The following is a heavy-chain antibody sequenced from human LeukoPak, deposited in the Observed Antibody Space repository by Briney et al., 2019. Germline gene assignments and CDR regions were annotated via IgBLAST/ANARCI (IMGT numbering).Heavy chain of an antibody. CDR3: VRESGPTADDAFDI. Sequence: SQTLSLTCTVSRGSISSGGYFWSWIRQPPGKGLEWIGYIYHSGSTYYNPSLKSRVTISVDRSKNHFSLNLRSVTAADSAVYFCVRESGPTADDAFDIWGQGTMVTVSS. V-gene: IGHV4-30-2*01. CDR1: RGSISSGGYF. J-gene: IGHJ3*02. D-gene: IGHD2-21*02. CDR2: IYHSGST.